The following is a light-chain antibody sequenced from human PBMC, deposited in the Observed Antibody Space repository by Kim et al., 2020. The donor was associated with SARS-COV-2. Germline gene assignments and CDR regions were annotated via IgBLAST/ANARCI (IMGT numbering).Light chain of an antibody. J-gene: IGKJ4*01. V-gene: IGKV1-39*01. CDR1: QSISNY. Sequence: DIQMTQSPSSLSASVGDRVTITCRASQSISNYLNWYQQKQGTAPKLLIYGASSLQSGVPSRFSGSRSGTDFTLTISSLQPEDFASYYWQQSYSTPLTFGGGTKVDIK. CDR3: QQSYSTPLT. CDR2: GAS.